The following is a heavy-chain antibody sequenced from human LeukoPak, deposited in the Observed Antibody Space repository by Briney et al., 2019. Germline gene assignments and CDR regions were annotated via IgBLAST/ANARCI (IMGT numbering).Heavy chain of an antibody. V-gene: IGHV5-51*01. Sequence: GESLKISCKGSGCSFTSYWIGWVRQMPGKGLEWMVIIYPGDSDTRYSPSFQGQVTISADKSISTAYLQWSSLKASDTAIYYCARQAWWETTTGAFDIWDQGTMVTVSS. CDR2: IYPGDSDT. D-gene: IGHD1-26*01. CDR3: ARQAWWETTTGAFDI. J-gene: IGHJ3*02. CDR1: GCSFTSYW.